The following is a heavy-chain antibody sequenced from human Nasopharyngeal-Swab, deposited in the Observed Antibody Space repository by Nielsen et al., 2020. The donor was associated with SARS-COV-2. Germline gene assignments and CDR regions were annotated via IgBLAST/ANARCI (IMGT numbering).Heavy chain of an antibody. J-gene: IGHJ6*03. D-gene: IGHD6-6*01. Sequence: WIRQPPGKGLEWIGEINHSGSTNYNPSLKSRVTISVDTSKNQFSPKLSSVTAADTAVYYCARVLRGVAARSLGFGYYYYYYMDVWGKGTTVTVSS. CDR3: ARVLRGVAARSLGFGYYYYYYMDV. V-gene: IGHV4-34*01. CDR2: INHSGST.